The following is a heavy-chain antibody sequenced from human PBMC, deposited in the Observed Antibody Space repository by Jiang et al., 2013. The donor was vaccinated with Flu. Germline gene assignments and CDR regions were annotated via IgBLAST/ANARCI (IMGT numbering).Heavy chain of an antibody. Sequence: PGLVKPSETLSLTCTVSGGSVSSGSYYWSWIRQPPGKGLEWIGYIYYSGSTNYNPSLKSRVTISVDTSKNQFSLKLSSVTAADTAVYYCARVRRQAGNTYRYFDLWGRGTLVTVSS. D-gene: IGHD6-19*01. J-gene: IGHJ2*01. CDR2: IYYSGST. CDR3: ARVRRQAGNTYRYFDL. V-gene: IGHV4-61*01. CDR1: GGSVSSGSYY.